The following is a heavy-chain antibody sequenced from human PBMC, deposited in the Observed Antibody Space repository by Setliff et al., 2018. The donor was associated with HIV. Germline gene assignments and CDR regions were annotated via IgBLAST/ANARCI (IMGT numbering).Heavy chain of an antibody. CDR1: GESLIGYH. CDR3: ARKVGGDFDY. CDR2: ISQNGYT. V-gene: IGHV4-34*01. Sequence: PSETLSLTCAVYGESLIGYHWNWIRQAPGKGLEWIGEISQNGYTFYNPSLKSRVSVSVDTSKNQFSLTLTSVTAADTAVYYCARKVGGDFDYWGQGTLVTVSS. D-gene: IGHD2-2*01. J-gene: IGHJ4*02.